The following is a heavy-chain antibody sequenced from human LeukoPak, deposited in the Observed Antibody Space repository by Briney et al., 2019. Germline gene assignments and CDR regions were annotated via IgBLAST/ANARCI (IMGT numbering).Heavy chain of an antibody. CDR3: ARTQMATTMSDY. D-gene: IGHD5-24*01. J-gene: IGHJ4*02. CDR2: IYPGDSDT. CDR1: GYSFPNFW. V-gene: IGHV5-51*01. Sequence: GESLKISCKGSGYSFPNFWIGWVRQMPGKGLEWMGIIYPGDSDTRYSPSFQGQVTISADKSITTAYLQWSSLKASDTAMYYCARTQMATTMSDYWGQGTLVTVSS.